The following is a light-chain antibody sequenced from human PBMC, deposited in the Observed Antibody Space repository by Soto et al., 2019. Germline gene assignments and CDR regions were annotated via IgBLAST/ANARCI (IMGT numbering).Light chain of an antibody. CDR2: GAS. CDR3: LQSSDWPRT. J-gene: IGKJ1*01. CDR1: HSVSSN. V-gene: IGKV3-15*01. Sequence: EIVMTQSPASLSVSPGERATLSCRASHSVSSNLAWYQQKPGQAPRLLIYGASTRATGIPARFSGSGSGTEFTLTISSLQSEDSAVYYCLQSSDWPRTFGQGTKVEIK.